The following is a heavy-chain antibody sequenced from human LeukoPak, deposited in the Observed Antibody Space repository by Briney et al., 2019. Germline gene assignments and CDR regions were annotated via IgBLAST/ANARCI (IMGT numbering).Heavy chain of an antibody. CDR2: ISYDGSNK. Sequence: GRSLRLSCAASGFTFSSYGMHWVRQAPGKGLEWVAVISYDGSNKYYADSVKGRFTISRDNSKNTLYLQMNSLRAEDTAVYYCAKANRDLYYCYYGMDVWGQGTTVTVSS. D-gene: IGHD2-21*02. CDR1: GFTFSSYG. J-gene: IGHJ6*02. CDR3: AKANRDLYYCYYGMDV. V-gene: IGHV3-30*18.